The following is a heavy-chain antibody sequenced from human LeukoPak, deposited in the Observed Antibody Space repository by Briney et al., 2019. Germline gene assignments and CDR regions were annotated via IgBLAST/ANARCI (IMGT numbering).Heavy chain of an antibody. D-gene: IGHD2-15*01. J-gene: IGHJ4*02. CDR2: ISGSGGST. Sequence: GGPLRLSCAASGFTFSSYAMSWVRQAPGKGLEWVSAISGSGGSTYYADSVKGRFTISRDNSKNTLYLQMNSLRAEDTAVYYCAKDRMGPFGCSGGSCYTPDYWGQGTLVTVSS. CDR1: GFTFSSYA. V-gene: IGHV3-23*01. CDR3: AKDRMGPFGCSGGSCYTPDY.